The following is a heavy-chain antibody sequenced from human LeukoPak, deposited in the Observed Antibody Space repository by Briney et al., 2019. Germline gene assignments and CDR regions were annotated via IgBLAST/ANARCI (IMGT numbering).Heavy chain of an antibody. D-gene: IGHD6-19*01. Sequence: SETLSLTCAVSGYSISSGYYWGWIRQPPGRGLEWIGSIFHSGSTYYNPSLKSRVTISVDTSKNRFSLKLSSVTAADTAVYYCARDFIAVAGTPDYWGQGTLVTVSS. CDR3: ARDFIAVAGTPDY. V-gene: IGHV4-38-2*02. J-gene: IGHJ4*02. CDR2: IFHSGST. CDR1: GYSISSGYY.